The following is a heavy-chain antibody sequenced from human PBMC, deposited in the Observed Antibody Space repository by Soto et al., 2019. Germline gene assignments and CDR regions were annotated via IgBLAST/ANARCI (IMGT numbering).Heavy chain of an antibody. CDR3: ARADSGYAHGYYYYGMDV. J-gene: IGHJ6*02. CDR2: ISSSSSTI. Sequence: GGSLRLSCAASGFTYSSYSMNWVRQAPGKGLEWVSYISSSSSTIYYADSVKGRFTISRDNAKNSLYLQMNSLRAEDTAVYYCARADSGYAHGYYYYGMDVWGQGTTVTVS. D-gene: IGHD5-12*01. V-gene: IGHV3-48*01. CDR1: GFTYSSYS.